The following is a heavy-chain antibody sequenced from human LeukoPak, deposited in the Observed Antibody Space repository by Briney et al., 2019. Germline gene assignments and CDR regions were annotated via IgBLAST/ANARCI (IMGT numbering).Heavy chain of an antibody. CDR2: IFPYDSDT. CDR1: GYSFKDYW. V-gene: IGHV5-51*01. D-gene: IGHD3-10*01. CDR3: ASGRRAQNYGSGSYGILRKYYYYYYGMDV. Sequence: GESLKISCKASGYSFKDYWIGWVRHMPGKGLEWMGIIFPYDSDTKYSPSFQGQVTISVDKSTSTAYLQWSSLKASDTAMYYCASGRRAQNYGSGSYGILRKYYYYYYGMDVWGQGTTVTVSS. J-gene: IGHJ6*02.